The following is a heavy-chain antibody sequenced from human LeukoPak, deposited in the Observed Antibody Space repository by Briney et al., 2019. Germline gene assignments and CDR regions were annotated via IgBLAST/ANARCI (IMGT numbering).Heavy chain of an antibody. J-gene: IGHJ4*02. D-gene: IGHD6-13*01. V-gene: IGHV1-2*06. CDR1: GYTFTGYY. CDR2: INPNSGGT. CDR3: ASESTAGTGLGY. Sequence: GASVKVSCKASGYTFTGYYMHWVRQAPGQGLEWMGRINPNSGGTNYAQKFQGRVTMTRDTSINTAYMELSRLRSDDTAVHYCASESTAGTGLGYWGQGTLVTVSS.